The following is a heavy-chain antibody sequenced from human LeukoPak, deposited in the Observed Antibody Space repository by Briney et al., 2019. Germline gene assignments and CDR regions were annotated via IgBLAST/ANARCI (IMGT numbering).Heavy chain of an antibody. Sequence: ASVKVSCKSSGYTFTSYGTSRVRQAPGQGFEWMGWISAYNGNTNYAQRLQGRATMTTDTSTSTAYMELRSMRSDDTAVYYCARGHTYYYGSGSYPAPIDYWGQGTLVTVSS. D-gene: IGHD3-10*01. V-gene: IGHV1-18*01. CDR2: ISAYNGNT. J-gene: IGHJ4*02. CDR3: ARGHTYYYGSGSYPAPIDY. CDR1: GYTFTSYG.